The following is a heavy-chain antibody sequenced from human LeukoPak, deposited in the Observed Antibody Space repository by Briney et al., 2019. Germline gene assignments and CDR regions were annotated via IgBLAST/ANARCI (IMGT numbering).Heavy chain of an antibody. CDR1: GGTFSSYA. CDR2: ISTQSGNT. Sequence: ASVKVSRKASGGTFSSYAIGWVRQAPGQGLEWMGWISTQSGNTNYAQKVQGRLTLTTDRSTNTAYMELRSLRSDDTAVYYCARGAYGDKWGQGTMVTVSS. D-gene: IGHD4-17*01. J-gene: IGHJ4*02. V-gene: IGHV1-18*01. CDR3: ARGAYGDK.